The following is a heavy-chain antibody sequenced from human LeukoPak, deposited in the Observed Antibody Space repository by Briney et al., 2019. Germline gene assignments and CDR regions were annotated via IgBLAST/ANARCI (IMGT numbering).Heavy chain of an antibody. V-gene: IGHV4-59*01. Sequence: SETLSLTCTVAGGSISSYYWSWIRQPPGKGPEWIGYIYYSGSTNYNPSLKSRVTISVDTSKNQFSLKLSSVTAADTAVYYCARCFTMVWGGDLSWFDPWGQGTLVTVSS. CDR1: GGSISSYY. J-gene: IGHJ5*02. CDR2: IYYSGST. D-gene: IGHD3-10*01. CDR3: ARCFTMVWGGDLSWFDP.